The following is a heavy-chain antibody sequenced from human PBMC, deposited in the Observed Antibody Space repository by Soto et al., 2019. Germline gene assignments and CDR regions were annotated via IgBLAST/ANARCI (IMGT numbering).Heavy chain of an antibody. J-gene: IGHJ4*02. CDR3: AKWGRGDIVVVVAATEPGGVYYFDY. V-gene: IGHV3-23*01. CDR1: GFTFSSYA. Sequence: EVQLLESGGGLVQPGESLRLSCAASGFTFSSYAMSWVRQAPGKGLEWVSAISGSGGSTYYADSVKGRFTIYRDNSKNTLYLQMNSLRAEDTAVYYCAKWGRGDIVVVVAATEPGGVYYFDYWGQGTLVTVSS. D-gene: IGHD2-15*01. CDR2: ISGSGGST.